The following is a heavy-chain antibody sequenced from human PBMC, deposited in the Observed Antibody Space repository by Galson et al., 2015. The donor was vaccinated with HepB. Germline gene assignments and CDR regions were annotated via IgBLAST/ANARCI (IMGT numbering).Heavy chain of an antibody. D-gene: IGHD1-1*01. V-gene: IGHV3-23*01. Sequence: SLRLSCAASGFTYRTYAMSWVRQAPGKGLEWVSSISASGGSIYNADSVKGRFTISRDNSKNTLYLQMNNLRAEDTAVYYCAKGTTDVDYWGQGTLVTVSS. CDR2: ISASGGSI. CDR3: AKGTTDVDY. J-gene: IGHJ4*02. CDR1: GFTYRTYA.